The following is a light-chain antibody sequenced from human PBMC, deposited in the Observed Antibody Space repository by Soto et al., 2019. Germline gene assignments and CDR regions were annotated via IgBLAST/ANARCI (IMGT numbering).Light chain of an antibody. CDR2: AAS. Sequence: IQMTQSPSSLSASVGDRVTITCRASQSISSYLNWYQQKPGKAPKLLIYAASSLQSGVPSRFSGSGSGTDFTLTSSSLQPEDFATYYCQQSYSTPWTFDQVTKVEIK. V-gene: IGKV1-39*01. CDR1: QSISSY. J-gene: IGKJ1*01. CDR3: QQSYSTPWT.